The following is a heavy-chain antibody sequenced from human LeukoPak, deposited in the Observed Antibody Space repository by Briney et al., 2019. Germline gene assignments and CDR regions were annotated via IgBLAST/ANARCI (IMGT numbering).Heavy chain of an antibody. CDR1: GFTFSSYS. J-gene: IGHJ5*02. CDR3: ARFTYYDSPYGWFDP. Sequence: WGSLRLSCAASGFTFSSYSMNWVRQAPGKGLEWVSSISSSSSYIYYADSVKGRFTISRDNAKNSLYLQMNSLRAEDTAVYYCARFTYYDSPYGWFDPWGQGTLVTVSS. V-gene: IGHV3-21*01. CDR2: ISSSSSYI. D-gene: IGHD3-22*01.